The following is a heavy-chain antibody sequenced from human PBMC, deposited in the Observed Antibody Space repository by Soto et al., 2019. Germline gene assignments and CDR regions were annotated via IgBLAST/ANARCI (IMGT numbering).Heavy chain of an antibody. Sequence: SDTLSLTCTVSGGSISSGGYYWSWIRQHPGKGLEWIGYIYYSGSTYYNPSLKSRVTISVDTSKHQISVKISSGTAEDPAGYYCARPGITGTRWSGYYVNYCGEGTLVTVSS. V-gene: IGHV4-31*03. J-gene: IGHJ4*02. CDR2: IYYSGST. CDR1: GGSISSGGYY. CDR3: ARPGITGTRWSGYYVNY. D-gene: IGHD1-7*01.